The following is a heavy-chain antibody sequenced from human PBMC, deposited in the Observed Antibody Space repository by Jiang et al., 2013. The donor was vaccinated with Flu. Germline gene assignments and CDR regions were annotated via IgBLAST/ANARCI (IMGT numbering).Heavy chain of an antibody. D-gene: IGHD3-10*01. CDR1: GGTLDGYF. CDR2: INHVGST. Sequence: LLKPSETLSLTCAVYGGTLDGYFWSWIRRPPGKGLEWIGEINHVGSTSQHPSLKSRVTLSVDTSKNQFSLNLTPVTAADTAVYYCGRYGPRGAMIRGVIAYWGQGILVTVSS. J-gene: IGHJ4*02. CDR3: GRYGPRGAMIRGVIAY. V-gene: IGHV4-34*01.